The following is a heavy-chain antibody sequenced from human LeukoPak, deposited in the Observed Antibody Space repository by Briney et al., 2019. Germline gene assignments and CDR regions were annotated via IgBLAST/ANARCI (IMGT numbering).Heavy chain of an antibody. Sequence: SETLSLTCTVSGASISSYYWSWIRRPPGKGLEWIGYIYYNWSPNYNPSLKSRITMSVDTSENQFSLKLTSVTAADTAVYYCARCRGYSSSWARTFDIWGQGTMVTVSS. CDR1: GASISSYY. V-gene: IGHV4-59*01. J-gene: IGHJ3*02. CDR3: ARCRGYSSSWARTFDI. D-gene: IGHD6-13*01. CDR2: IYYNWSP.